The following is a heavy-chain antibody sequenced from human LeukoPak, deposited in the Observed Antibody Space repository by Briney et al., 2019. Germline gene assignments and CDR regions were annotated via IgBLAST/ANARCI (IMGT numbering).Heavy chain of an antibody. CDR2: ISSSGSTI. CDR1: GFTFSSYG. V-gene: IGHV3-48*04. D-gene: IGHD3-10*02. J-gene: IGHJ6*04. CDR3: AELGITMIGGV. Sequence: GGSLRLSCAASGFTFSSYGMHWVRQAPGKGLEWVSYISSSGSTIYYADSVKGRFTISRDNAKNSLYLQMSSLRAEDTAVYYCAELGITMIGGVWGKGTTVTISS.